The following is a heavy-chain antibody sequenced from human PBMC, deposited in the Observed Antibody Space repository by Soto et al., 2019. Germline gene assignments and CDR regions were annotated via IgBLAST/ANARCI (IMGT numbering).Heavy chain of an antibody. D-gene: IGHD3-22*01. Sequence: QVQLVESGGGVVQPGRSLRLSCVASGFTFSSYGMHWVRQAPGKGLEWVAVISYDGSNKYYADSVKGRFTISRDNSKNTLYLQMNSLRAEDTAVYYCAKHRYYYDSSGDYWGQGTLVTVSS. CDR1: GFTFSSYG. CDR3: AKHRYYYDSSGDY. J-gene: IGHJ4*02. CDR2: ISYDGSNK. V-gene: IGHV3-30*18.